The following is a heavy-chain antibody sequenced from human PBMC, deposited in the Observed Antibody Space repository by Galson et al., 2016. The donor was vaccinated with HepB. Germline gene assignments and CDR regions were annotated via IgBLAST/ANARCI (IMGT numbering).Heavy chain of an antibody. CDR2: ISSIGHYI. D-gene: IGHD4/OR15-4a*01. CDR3: ATVKGGSTMASHWFDP. J-gene: IGHJ5*02. V-gene: IGHV3-21*01. CDR1: GFIFGTQS. Sequence: SLRLSCAASGFIFGTQSMNWVRQAPGKGLEWVASISSIGHYIHYSDSLEGRFTISRDNSKNSLFLEMNSLRPEDTAVYFCATVKGGSTMASHWFDPWGLGTLVTVSS.